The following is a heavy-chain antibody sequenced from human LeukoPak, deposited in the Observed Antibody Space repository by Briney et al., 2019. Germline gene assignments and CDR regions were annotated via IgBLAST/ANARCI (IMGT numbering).Heavy chain of an antibody. D-gene: IGHD1-7*01. V-gene: IGHV1-24*01. CDR3: ATRGITGTTSLSY. J-gene: IGHJ4*02. CDR2: FDPEDGET. CDR1: GYTLTELS. Sequence: ASVKVSCKVSGYTLTELSMHRVRQAPGKGLEWMGGFDPEDGETIYAQKFQGRVTMTEDTSTDTAYMELSSLRSEDTAVYYCATRGITGTTSLSYWGQGTPVTVSS.